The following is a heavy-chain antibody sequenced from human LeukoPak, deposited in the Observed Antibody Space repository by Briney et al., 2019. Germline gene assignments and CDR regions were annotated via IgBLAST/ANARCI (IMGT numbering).Heavy chain of an antibody. CDR2: IYPGNSDT. J-gene: IGHJ4*02. CDR3: ARRPPGLPEYCFDY. D-gene: IGHD5-12*01. Sequence: PGQSLRLSCKRSGYSLTTYWIAWVRQMAGKGLGARGVIYPGNSDTTYSPSFQAQVTISADKSISTAYLQWSSLKASDTAMYYCARRPPGLPEYCFDYWGQGTLVTVSS. V-gene: IGHV5-51*03. CDR1: GYSLTTYW.